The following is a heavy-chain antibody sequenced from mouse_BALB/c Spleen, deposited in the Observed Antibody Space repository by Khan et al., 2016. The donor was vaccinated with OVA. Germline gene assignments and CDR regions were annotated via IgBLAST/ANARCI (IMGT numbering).Heavy chain of an antibody. V-gene: IGHV1S132*01. D-gene: IGHD2-1*01. Sequence: QVQLQQSGAELVKPGASVKLSCKTSGYTFTRYWIQWVKKRPGQGLGWIGQIFPGTGTTYYNENFKGKATLTVDTSSNTAYMQFSSLTSEDSAVYFCARGYFGNYEFAYWGQGTLVTVSP. CDR1: GYTFTRYW. CDR2: IFPGTGTT. J-gene: IGHJ3*01. CDR3: ARGYFGNYEFAY.